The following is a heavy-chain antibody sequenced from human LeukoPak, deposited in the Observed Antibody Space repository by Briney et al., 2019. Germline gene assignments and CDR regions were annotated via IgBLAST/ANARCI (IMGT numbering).Heavy chain of an antibody. V-gene: IGHV3-30*18. CDR3: AKGYYGMDV. J-gene: IGHJ6*02. Sequence: TGGSPRLSCAASGFTFSSYGMHWVRQAPGKGLEWVAVISYDGSNKYYVDSVKGRFTISRDNSKNTLYLQMNSLRAEDTAVYYCAKGYYGMDVWGQGTTVTVSS. CDR1: GFTFSSYG. CDR2: ISYDGSNK.